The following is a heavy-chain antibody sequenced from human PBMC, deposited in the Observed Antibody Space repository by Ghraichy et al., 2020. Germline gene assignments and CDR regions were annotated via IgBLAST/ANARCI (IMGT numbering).Heavy chain of an antibody. V-gene: IGHV4-4*07. CDR2: IYTSGST. Sequence: SETLSLTCTVSGGPISSYYWRWIRQPAGKALEWIGRIYTSGSTNYNPSLKSRVTMSVDSSKNQFSLKLSSVTAADTAVYYCARVPVTTPLYWYFDLWGRGTPAPVSS. CDR3: ARVPVTTPLYWYFDL. CDR1: GGPISSYY. J-gene: IGHJ2*01. D-gene: IGHD4-17*01.